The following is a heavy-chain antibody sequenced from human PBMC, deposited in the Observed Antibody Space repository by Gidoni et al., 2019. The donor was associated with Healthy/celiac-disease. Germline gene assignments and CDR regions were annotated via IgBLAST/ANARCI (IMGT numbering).Heavy chain of an antibody. CDR2: ISYDGSNK. Sequence: QVQLVESGGGVVQPGRSLRLSCAASGFTFSSYAMHWVRQAPGKGLEWVAVISYDGSNKYYADSVKGRFTISRDNSKNTLYLQMNSLRAEDTAVYYCARDHSSVRTRYCSSTSCYSPGHWGQGTLVTVSS. CDR3: ARDHSSVRTRYCSSTSCYSPGH. V-gene: IGHV3-30*01. D-gene: IGHD2-2*01. J-gene: IGHJ4*02. CDR1: GFTFSSYA.